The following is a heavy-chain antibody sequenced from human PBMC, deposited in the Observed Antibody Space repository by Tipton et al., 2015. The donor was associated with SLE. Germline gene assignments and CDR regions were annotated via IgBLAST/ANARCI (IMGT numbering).Heavy chain of an antibody. CDR3: VKDHKVGGFDS. CDR2: IPINGGST. D-gene: IGHD5-12*01. CDR1: GINLGDYG. Sequence: SLRLSCSVSGINLGDYGMHWVRQAPGKGLEYVSVIPINGGSTYYADSVKGRFSISRDYSKNTLYLQLSSLRAEDTAVYYCVKDHKVGGFDSWGQGTLVTVSS. J-gene: IGHJ4*02. V-gene: IGHV3-64D*08.